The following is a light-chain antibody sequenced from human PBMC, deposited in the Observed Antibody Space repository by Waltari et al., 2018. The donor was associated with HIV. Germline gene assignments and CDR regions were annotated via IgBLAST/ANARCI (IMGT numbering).Light chain of an antibody. Sequence: QSALTQPRPVSGSPGPSVTVSCTGTSSDVGGYDYVSWYQHHPGKAPKLMIYDVNQRPSGVPDRFSGSKSGNTASLTISGLQAEDEADYYCCSYAGITRVFGGGTKLTVL. V-gene: IGLV2-11*01. CDR3: CSYAGITRV. CDR1: SSDVGGYDY. CDR2: DVN. J-gene: IGLJ2*01.